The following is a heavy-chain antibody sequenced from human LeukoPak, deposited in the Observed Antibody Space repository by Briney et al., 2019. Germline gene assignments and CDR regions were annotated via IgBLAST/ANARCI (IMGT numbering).Heavy chain of an antibody. CDR3: VRVTHSSYSYGYGHGDY. CDR1: GFTFNKYG. V-gene: IGHV3-33*01. J-gene: IGHJ4*02. D-gene: IGHD5-18*01. CDR2: IWYDGSNK. Sequence: GGSLRLSCAASGFTFNKYGMHWVRQAPGKGLEWVALIWYDGSNKYYADSVKGRFTISRDNSKNTLYLQMNSLRAEDTAVYYCVRVTHSSYSYGYGHGDYWGQGTLVTVSS.